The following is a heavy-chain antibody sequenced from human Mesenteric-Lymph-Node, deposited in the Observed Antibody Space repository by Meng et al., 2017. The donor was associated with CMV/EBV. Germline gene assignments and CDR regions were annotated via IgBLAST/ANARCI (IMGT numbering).Heavy chain of an antibody. D-gene: IGHD3-10*01. CDR1: TSYD. V-gene: IGHV1-8*01. CDR3: ARALTYYGSGSYHGKYYYFDY. J-gene: IGHJ4*02. Sequence: TSYDIDWVRRATGQGLEWMGWMNPNSGNTGYAQKCQGRVTMTRNTSISTAYMELSRLRSDDTAVYYCARALTYYGSGSYHGKYYYFDYWGQGTLVTVSS. CDR2: MNPNSGNT.